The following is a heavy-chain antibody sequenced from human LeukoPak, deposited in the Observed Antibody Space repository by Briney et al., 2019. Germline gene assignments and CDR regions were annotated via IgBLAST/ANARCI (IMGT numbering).Heavy chain of an antibody. V-gene: IGHV3-64*01. CDR3: AELGITMIGGV. CDR2: ISSNGGST. Sequence: GGSLRLSCAASGFTFSSYAMHWVRQAPGKGLEYVSAISSNGGSTYYANSVKGRFTISRDNSKNTLYLQMGSLRAEDTAVYYCAELGITMIGGVWGKGTTVTISS. D-gene: IGHD3-10*02. CDR1: GFTFSSYA. J-gene: IGHJ6*04.